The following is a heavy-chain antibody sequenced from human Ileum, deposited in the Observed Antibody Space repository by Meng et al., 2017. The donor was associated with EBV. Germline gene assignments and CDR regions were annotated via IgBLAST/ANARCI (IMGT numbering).Heavy chain of an antibody. Sequence: QLQESGAGRVKPSETLSLPCTVVGGSISSSSYYWGWIRQPPGKGLEWIGMIYYSGNTYYNPSLKSRVTISVDTSKNQFSLRLSSVTAADAALYYCARQSDHYYGSGSYYDYWGQGTLVTVSS. CDR1: GGSISSSSYY. J-gene: IGHJ4*02. V-gene: IGHV4-39*01. CDR3: ARQSDHYYGSGSYYDY. D-gene: IGHD3-10*01. CDR2: IYYSGNT.